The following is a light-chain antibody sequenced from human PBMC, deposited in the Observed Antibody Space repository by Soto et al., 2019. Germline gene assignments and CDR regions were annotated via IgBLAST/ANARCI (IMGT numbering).Light chain of an antibody. CDR2: DAS. J-gene: IGKJ3*01. Sequence: EIVLTQSPATLSLSPGERATLSCRASQSVSSYLAWYQQKPGQAPRLLIYDASNRATGIPARFSGSGSGKDLTLTISSLEPEDFAVYYCQQRSNWPPTTFGPGTKVDIK. CDR1: QSVSSY. V-gene: IGKV3-11*01. CDR3: QQRSNWPPTT.